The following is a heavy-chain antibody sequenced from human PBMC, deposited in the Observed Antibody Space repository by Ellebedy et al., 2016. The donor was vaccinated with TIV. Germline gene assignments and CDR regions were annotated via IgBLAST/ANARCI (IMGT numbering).Heavy chain of an antibody. CDR3: ARGSYYFDY. D-gene: IGHD1-26*01. Sequence: GGSLRLSXAASGFTFSSYAMSWVRQAPGKGLEWVANIKQDGSEKYYVDSVKGRFTISRDNAKNSLYLQMNSLRAEDTAVYYCARGSYYFDYWGQGTLVTVSS. CDR2: IKQDGSEK. V-gene: IGHV3-7*03. CDR1: GFTFSSYA. J-gene: IGHJ4*02.